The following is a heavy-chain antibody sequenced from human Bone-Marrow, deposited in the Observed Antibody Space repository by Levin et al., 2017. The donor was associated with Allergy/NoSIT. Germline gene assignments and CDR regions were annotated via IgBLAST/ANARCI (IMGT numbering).Heavy chain of an antibody. D-gene: IGHD1-26*01. CDR3: AKDKGRGVGAIAY. J-gene: IGHJ4*02. CDR2: ISWNSDDR. CDR1: GFSFDDYA. V-gene: IGHV3-9*01. Sequence: GGSLRLSCVASGFSFDDYAMHWVRQPPGKGLEWVSGISWNSDDRLYADSVKGRFTISRDNAKNSLYLQMNSLRPEDTAFYYCAKDKGRGVGAIAYWGQGTLVTVSS.